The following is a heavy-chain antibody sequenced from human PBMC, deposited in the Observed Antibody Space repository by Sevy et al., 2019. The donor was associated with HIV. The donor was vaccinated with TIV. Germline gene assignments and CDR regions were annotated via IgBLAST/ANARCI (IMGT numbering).Heavy chain of an antibody. J-gene: IGHJ6*03. CDR1: GFSFDCYG. Sequence: GGSLRLSCAVSGFSFDCYGMTWVRQAPGKGLEWVSGISGSGTRTYYANSVKGRFSISRDNSKNRLYLQMNSLRSEDTAIYYFAKGGGGHYDPDEIGYYFYYYNMDVWGKGTTVTVSS. V-gene: IGHV3-23*01. D-gene: IGHD3-22*01. CDR3: AKGGGGHYDPDEIGYYFYYYNMDV. CDR2: ISGSGTRT.